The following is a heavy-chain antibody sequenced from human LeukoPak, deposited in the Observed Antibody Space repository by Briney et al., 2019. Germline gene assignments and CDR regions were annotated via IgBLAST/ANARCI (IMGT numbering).Heavy chain of an antibody. Sequence: GGSLRLSCAASEFIFSNYAMTWVRQAPGKGLEWVSSISGSGASTYYADSVKRRFTISRDNSKNTLYLQFSSLRAEDTAVYYCAKDKATVAAKGPFDYWGQGTLVTVSS. J-gene: IGHJ4*02. CDR2: ISGSGAST. D-gene: IGHD2-15*01. CDR1: EFIFSNYA. CDR3: AKDKATVAAKGPFDY. V-gene: IGHV3-23*01.